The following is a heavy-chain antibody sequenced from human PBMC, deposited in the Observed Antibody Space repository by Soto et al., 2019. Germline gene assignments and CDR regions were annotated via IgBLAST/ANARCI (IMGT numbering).Heavy chain of an antibody. CDR3: ARGPITTNPRFDP. CDR2: INHSGST. Sequence: QVQLQQWGAGLLKPSETLSLTCAVYGGSFSGYYWSWIRQPPGKGLEWIGEINHSGSTNYNPSLKSRVTISVVTSKNQFSLKLSSVTAADTAVYYCARGPITTNPRFDPWGQGTLVTVSS. V-gene: IGHV4-34*01. CDR1: GGSFSGYY. D-gene: IGHD3-22*01. J-gene: IGHJ5*02.